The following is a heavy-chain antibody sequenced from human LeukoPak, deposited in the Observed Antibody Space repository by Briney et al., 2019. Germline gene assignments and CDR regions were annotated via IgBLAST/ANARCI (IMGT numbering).Heavy chain of an antibody. CDR2: ISAYNGDT. V-gene: IGHV1-18*01. CDR1: GYTFTSYG. CDR3: ARVLYSPLYYYYYMDV. D-gene: IGHD2-21*01. Sequence: ASVKVSCKASGYTFTSYGVSWVRQAPGQGLEWMGWISAYNGDTKYAQKLQGRVTMTTDTSTSTAYMELRSLRSDDTAVYYCARVLYSPLYYYYYMDVWGKGTTVTVSS. J-gene: IGHJ6*03.